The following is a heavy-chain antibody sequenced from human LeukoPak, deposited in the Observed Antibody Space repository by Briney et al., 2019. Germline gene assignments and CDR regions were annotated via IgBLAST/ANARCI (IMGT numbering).Heavy chain of an antibody. J-gene: IGHJ5*02. V-gene: IGHV3-30*02. CDR3: ARDGEGFDP. CDR2: IRFDGSNK. Sequence: PGGSLRLSYAASGFTFSSYGINWVRQAPGKGLEWVAFIRFDGSNKYYADAVKGRFTISRDNSKNTLYLQMNSLRAEDTAVYYCARDGEGFDPWGQGTLVTVSS. D-gene: IGHD3-10*01. CDR1: GFTFSSYG.